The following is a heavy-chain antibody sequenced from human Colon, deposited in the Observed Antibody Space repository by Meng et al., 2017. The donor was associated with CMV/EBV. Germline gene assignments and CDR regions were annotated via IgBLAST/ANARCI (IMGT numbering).Heavy chain of an antibody. J-gene: IGHJ3*02. D-gene: IGHD3-3*01. CDR1: GFTLSSYG. CDR3: VRTAVFEGIVHDAFDI. CDR2: IRFDGSNK. V-gene: IGHV3-30*02. Sequence: GGSLRLSCAASGFTLSSYGMHWVRQAPGKGLEWVSFIRFDGSNKYFLDSVKGRFTISKDDAKNTLFLEMNSLRAEDTAVYYCVRTAVFEGIVHDAFDIWGQGTMVTVSS.